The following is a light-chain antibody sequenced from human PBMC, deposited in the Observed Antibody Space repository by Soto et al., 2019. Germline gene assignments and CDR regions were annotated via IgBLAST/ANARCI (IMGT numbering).Light chain of an antibody. V-gene: IGLV1-44*01. CDR2: SND. J-gene: IGLJ2*01. Sequence: QSVLTQPPSASGTPGQRVTFSCSGSTSNIGSNAVNWYQQLPGTAPKLLIYSNDRRPSGVPDRFSGSKSGTSASLAISGLQSEDEADYYCTAWDDSLNGRLFDGGTKLTVL. CDR1: TSNIGSNA. CDR3: TAWDDSLNGRL.